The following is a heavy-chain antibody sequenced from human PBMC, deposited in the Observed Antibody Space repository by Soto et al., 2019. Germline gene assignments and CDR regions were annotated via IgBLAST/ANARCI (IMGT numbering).Heavy chain of an antibody. CDR3: ARDWRQMSRGGCFDY. Sequence: QVRLVQSGSEVKKPGSSVRLSCKVSGANSNSYSIAWVRQAPGQGLEWMGTTVPLSGTPNYAQKFLDRVTITADKSTSTAYMELSSLRSEDTGIYYCARDWRQMSRGGCFDYWGQGRLVSVSS. D-gene: IGHD3-16*01. CDR2: TVPLSGTP. CDR1: GANSNSYS. V-gene: IGHV1-69*06. J-gene: IGHJ4*02.